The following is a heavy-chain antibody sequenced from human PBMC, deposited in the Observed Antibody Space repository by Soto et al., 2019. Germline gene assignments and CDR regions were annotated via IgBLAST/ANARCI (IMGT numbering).Heavy chain of an antibody. J-gene: IGHJ3*02. CDR1: GYSFTPFW. Sequence: GESLKISCKASGYSFTPFWIGWVRQTPVKGLEWMGFIYLDDSDMRYSPSFQDQVTISADKSISTAYLQWSSLKASDTAMYYCASRKRTSDAFDICGQGTMLTVSS. D-gene: IGHD1-1*01. CDR3: ASRKRTSDAFDI. V-gene: IGHV5-51*01. CDR2: IYLDDSDM.